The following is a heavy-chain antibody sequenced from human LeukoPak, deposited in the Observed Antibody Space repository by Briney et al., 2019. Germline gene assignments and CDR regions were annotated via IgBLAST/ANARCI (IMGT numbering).Heavy chain of an antibody. CDR2: INPNSGDT. Sequence: ASVKVSCKASGYTFTGYYMHWVRQAPGQGLEWMAWINPNSGDTYYAQKFQGTVTVTRDTSISTAYMELSRLRSDDTAVYFCAREPTENCGGDCYHIDYWGQGTLVAVSS. CDR3: AREPTENCGGDCYHIDY. V-gene: IGHV1-2*02. J-gene: IGHJ4*01. D-gene: IGHD2-21*02. CDR1: GYTFTGYY.